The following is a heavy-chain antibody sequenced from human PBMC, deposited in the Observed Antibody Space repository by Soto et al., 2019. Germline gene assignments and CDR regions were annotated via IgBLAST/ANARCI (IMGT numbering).Heavy chain of an antibody. J-gene: IGHJ5*02. CDR2: ISWNSGSI. CDR1: GFTFDDYA. V-gene: IGHV3-9*01. D-gene: IGHD6-19*01. CDR3: AKDGGYSSGRYGA. Sequence: EVQLVESGGGLVQPGRSLRLSCAASGFTFDDYAMHWVRQAPGKGLEWVSGISWNSGSIGYADSVKGRFTISRDNAKNSLYLQMNSLRAEDTALYYCAKDGGYSSGRYGAWGQGTLVTDSS.